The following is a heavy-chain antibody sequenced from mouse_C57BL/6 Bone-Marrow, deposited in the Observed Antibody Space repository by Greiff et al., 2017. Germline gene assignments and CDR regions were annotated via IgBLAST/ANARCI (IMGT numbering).Heavy chain of an antibody. Sequence: LVESGAELVRPGTSVKMSCKASGYTFTNYWIGWAKQRPGHGLEWIGDIYPGGGYTNYNEKFKGKATLTADKSSSTAYMQFSSLTSEDSAIYYCARSKGFDNWGQGTTLTVSS. CDR2: IYPGGGYT. CDR3: ARSKGFDN. V-gene: IGHV1-63*01. J-gene: IGHJ2*01. CDR1: GYTFTNYW.